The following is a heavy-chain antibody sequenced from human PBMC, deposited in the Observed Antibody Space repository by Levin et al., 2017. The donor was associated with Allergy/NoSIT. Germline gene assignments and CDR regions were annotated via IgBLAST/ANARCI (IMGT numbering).Heavy chain of an antibody. CDR3: AKDDGTAYYSFDS. CDR2: VSNDGYYT. Sequence: GGSLRLSCAASGFTFNTYAMNWVRQAPGQGLEWVSSVSNDGYYTFYADSVKRRFTISRDNSKNTLYLQMNSLGAEDTALYYCAKDDGTAYYSFDSWGQGTLVTVSS. V-gene: IGHV3-23*01. D-gene: IGHD1-26*01. CDR1: GFTFNTYA. J-gene: IGHJ4*02.